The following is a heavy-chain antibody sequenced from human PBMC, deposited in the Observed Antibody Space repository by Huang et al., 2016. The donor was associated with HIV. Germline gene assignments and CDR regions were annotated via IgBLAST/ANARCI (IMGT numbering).Heavy chain of an antibody. D-gene: IGHD2-2*01. CDR2: NRAENEAT. Sequence: QVQLVQSGVEVKKPGASVKVPCRASGYTFTSYGISWVRQAPVQGLEWMGWNRAENEATDTEHDVQNRVTMTTDTSTSTAYMELRSLGADDTAVYYCARDGRLLGVVIVVVPTAPDAFDIWGQGTMVTVSS. V-gene: IGHV1-18*01. CDR1: GYTFTSYG. J-gene: IGHJ3*02. CDR3: ARDGRLLGVVIVVVPTAPDAFDI.